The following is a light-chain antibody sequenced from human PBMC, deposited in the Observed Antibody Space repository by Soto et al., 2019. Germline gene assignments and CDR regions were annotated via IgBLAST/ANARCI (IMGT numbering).Light chain of an antibody. J-gene: IGLJ1*01. CDR2: EVS. CDR3: SSYTSSSTYV. CDR1: SSDVGGYNY. Sequence: QSVLTQPASVSGSPGQSITISCTGTSSDVGGYNYVSWYQQHPGKAPKLMIYEVSNRPSGVSNRFSCSKSGNTASLTISGLQAEEEADYYCSSYTSSSTYVFGTGTKVTVL. V-gene: IGLV2-14*01.